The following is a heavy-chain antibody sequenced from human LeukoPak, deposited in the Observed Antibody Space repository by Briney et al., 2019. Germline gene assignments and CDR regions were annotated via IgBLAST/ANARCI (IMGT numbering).Heavy chain of an antibody. CDR1: GGSISSYY. V-gene: IGHV4-59*08. CDR2: IYNSGST. CDR3: AAYDSSGWFSTDF. D-gene: IGHD6-19*01. J-gene: IGHJ4*02. Sequence: SETLSLTCTVSGGSISSYYWSWIRQPPGKGLEWIGHIYNSGSTNYNPSFKSRVTISVDTSKNQFSLIMTSVTAADTAVYYCAAYDSSGWFSTDFWGQGTLATVSS.